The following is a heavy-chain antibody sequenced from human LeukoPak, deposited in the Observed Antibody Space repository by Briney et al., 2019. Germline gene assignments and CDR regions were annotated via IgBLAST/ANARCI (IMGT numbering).Heavy chain of an antibody. CDR1: GYTFTDYY. D-gene: IGHD4-23*01. V-gene: IGHV1-2*06. CDR2: INLNSGVT. CDR3: ARETGGNSLIYFDY. J-gene: IGHJ4*02. Sequence: ASVKVSCKTSGYTFTDYYMHWVRQAPGQGLERMGRINLNSGVTNYAQKFQGRVTMTRDTSINTAYMELSRLRSDDTAVYFCARETGGNSLIYFDYWGQGTLVIVSS.